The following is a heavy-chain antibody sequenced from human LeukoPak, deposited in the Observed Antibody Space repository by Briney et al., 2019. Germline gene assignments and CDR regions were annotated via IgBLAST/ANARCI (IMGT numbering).Heavy chain of an antibody. Sequence: GGSLRLSCAASGFTFSSYWMHWVRQAPGKGLVWVSRINSDGSSTSYADSVKGRFTISRDNSKNTLYLQMNSLRAEDTAVYYCAKDGAYDFWSGYSPNFDYWGQGTLVTVSS. J-gene: IGHJ4*02. CDR2: INSDGSST. D-gene: IGHD3-3*01. CDR3: AKDGAYDFWSGYSPNFDY. V-gene: IGHV3-74*01. CDR1: GFTFSSYW.